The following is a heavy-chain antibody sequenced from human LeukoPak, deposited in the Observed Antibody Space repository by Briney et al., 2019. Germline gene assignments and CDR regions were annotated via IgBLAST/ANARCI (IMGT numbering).Heavy chain of an antibody. V-gene: IGHV1-2*02. D-gene: IGHD3-10*01. CDR2: INPNSGGT. J-gene: IGHJ3*02. CDR3: ARVMLWFGESSNDAFDI. Sequence: ASVKVSCKASGYTFTGYYMHWVRQAPGQGLEWMGWINPNSGGTNYAQKFQGRVTMTRGTSISTAYMELSRLRSYDTAVYYCARVMLWFGESSNDAFDIWGQGTMVTVSS. CDR1: GYTFTGYY.